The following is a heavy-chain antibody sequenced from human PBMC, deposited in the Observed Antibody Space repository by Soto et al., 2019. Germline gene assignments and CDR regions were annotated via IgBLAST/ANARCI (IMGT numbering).Heavy chain of an antibody. J-gene: IGHJ5*02. CDR3: ARPPLLGFGGDGWFAP. Sequence: EVQLVQSGAEVKKPGESLRISCKGSGYSFTSYWISWVRQMPGKGLEWMGRIDPSDSYTNYSPSFQGHVTISADKSISTADLRWSRLQASDTAMYYCARPPLLGFGGDGWFAPWGQGTLVTVSS. D-gene: IGHD3-10*01. CDR2: IDPSDSYT. V-gene: IGHV5-10-1*01. CDR1: GYSFTSYW.